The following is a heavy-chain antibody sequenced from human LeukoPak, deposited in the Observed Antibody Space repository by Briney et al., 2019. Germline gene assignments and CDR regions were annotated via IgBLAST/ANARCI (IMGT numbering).Heavy chain of an antibody. D-gene: IGHD1-14*01. CDR3: ARHEPVITLSSYYYGMDV. Sequence: GGSLRLSCAASGFTFSTYSMNWVRQAPGKGLEWVSSISTSSTYIYYADSVKGRFTISRDNAKNSLYLQMNSLRAEDTAVYYCARHEPVITLSSYYYGMDVWGPGTSVTVSS. CDR2: ISTSSTYI. J-gene: IGHJ6*02. CDR1: GFTFSTYS. V-gene: IGHV3-21*01.